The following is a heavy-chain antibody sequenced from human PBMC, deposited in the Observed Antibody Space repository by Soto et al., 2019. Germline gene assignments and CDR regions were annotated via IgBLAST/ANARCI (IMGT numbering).Heavy chain of an antibody. D-gene: IGHD1-26*01. Sequence: GGPLRLSGAASGLAFSSSGMPWVRQAPGKGRDWVADIRGSGGSTYHGDSVKGRFTISRDNAKNTLYLQMNSVRAEDTAVYYCAKDFPLGATTGNGPLSYWGQGTLVTVSS. V-gene: IGHV3-23*01. CDR2: IRGSGGST. CDR3: AKDFPLGATTGNGPLSY. CDR1: GLAFSSSG. J-gene: IGHJ4*02.